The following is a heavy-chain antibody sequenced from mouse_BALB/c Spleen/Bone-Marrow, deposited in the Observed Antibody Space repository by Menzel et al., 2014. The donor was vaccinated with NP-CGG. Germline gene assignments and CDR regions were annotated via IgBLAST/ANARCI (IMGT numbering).Heavy chain of an antibody. J-gene: IGHJ3*01. Sequence: EVQRVESGAELVKPGASVKLSCTASGFNIKDTYMHWVKQRPEQGLEWIGRIDPANGNTKYDPKFQGKATITADTSSNTAYLQLRSLTSEDTAVYYCARRAYRSSWFAYWGQGTLVTVSA. CDR3: ARRAYRSSWFAY. CDR1: GFNIKDTY. V-gene: IGHV14-3*02. CDR2: IDPANGNT.